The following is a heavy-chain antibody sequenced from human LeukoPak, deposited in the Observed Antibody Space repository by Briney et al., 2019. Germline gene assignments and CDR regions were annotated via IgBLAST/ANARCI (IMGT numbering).Heavy chain of an antibody. V-gene: IGHV1-2*02. CDR3: ARDAGYSYGTGWFDP. J-gene: IGHJ5*02. D-gene: IGHD5-18*01. CDR1: GYTFTGYY. Sequence: ASVKVSCKASGYTFTGYYMHWVRQAPGQGLEWMGWINPNSGGTNYAQKFQGRVTMTRDTSISTAYMELSRLRSDDMAVYYCARDAGYSYGTGWFDPWGQGTLVTVSS. CDR2: INPNSGGT.